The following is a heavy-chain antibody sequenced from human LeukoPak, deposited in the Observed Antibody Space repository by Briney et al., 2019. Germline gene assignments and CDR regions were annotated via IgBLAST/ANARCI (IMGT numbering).Heavy chain of an antibody. V-gene: IGHV4-61*02. D-gene: IGHD1-26*01. J-gene: IGHJ4*02. Sequence: SETLSLTCTVSGGSISSGGYYWSWIRQPAGKGLEYIGRIYSTGSTNYNPSLRSRVTISVDTSKNHFSLKLSSVTATDTAVYYCARDTPYGGAGLDYWGQGTLVTVSS. CDR2: IYSTGST. CDR1: GGSISSGGYY. CDR3: ARDTPYGGAGLDY.